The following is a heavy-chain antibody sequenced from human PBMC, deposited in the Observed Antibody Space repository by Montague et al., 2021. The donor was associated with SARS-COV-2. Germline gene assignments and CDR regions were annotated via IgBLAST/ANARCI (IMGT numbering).Heavy chain of an antibody. D-gene: IGHD6-13*01. CDR1: GDSMNNYY. V-gene: IGHV4-59*01. CDR3: ARAPIYRSSWYAYFDY. J-gene: IGHJ4*02. Sequence: SETLSLTCTVSGDSMNNYYWCWIRQPPGKGLEWIGYINYSWSTHYNPSLQSRVTLSKDTSKNQFSLRLTSVTAADTAMYFCARAPIYRSSWYAYFDYWGQGTLVTVSS. CDR2: INYSWST.